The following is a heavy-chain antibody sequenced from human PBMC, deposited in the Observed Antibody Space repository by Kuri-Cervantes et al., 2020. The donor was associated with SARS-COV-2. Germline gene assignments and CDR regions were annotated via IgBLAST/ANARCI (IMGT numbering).Heavy chain of an antibody. D-gene: IGHD2-21*01. CDR1: GYSFTSYW. CDR3: ARSSTPSVVIATSPLDY. V-gene: IGHV5-51*01. CDR2: IYPGDSDT. J-gene: IGHJ4*02. Sequence: GGSLRLSCKGSGYSFTSYWIGWVRQMPGKGLEWMGIIYPGDSDTRYSPSFQGQVTISADKSISTAYLQWSSLKASDTAMYYCARSSTPSVVIATSPLDYWDQGTLVTVSS.